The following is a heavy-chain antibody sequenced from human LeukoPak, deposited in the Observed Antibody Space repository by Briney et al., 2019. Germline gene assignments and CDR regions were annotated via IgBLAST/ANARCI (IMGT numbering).Heavy chain of an antibody. Sequence: PGGSLRLSCAASAFTFSSYWMSWVRQAPGNGLEWVANIDQDGSEKYYVESMKGRITISRGTAKNSLYLQMNSLRAEETAVYYCARDYYSYSRGSWAFDIWGQGTMVTVSS. CDR3: ARDYYSYSRGSWAFDI. V-gene: IGHV3-7*03. J-gene: IGHJ3*02. D-gene: IGHD3-22*01. CDR1: AFTFSSYW. CDR2: IDQDGSEK.